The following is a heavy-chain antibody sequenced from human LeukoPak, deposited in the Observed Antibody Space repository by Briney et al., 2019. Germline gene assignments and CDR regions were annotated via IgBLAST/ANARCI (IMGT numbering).Heavy chain of an antibody. V-gene: IGHV4-59*01. J-gene: IGHJ3*02. Sequence: SETLSLTSTVSGGSISSYYWSWIRQPPGKGLEWIGYIYYSGSTNYNPSLKSRVTISVDTSKNQFSLKLSSVTAADTAVYYCARVGYCSGGSCYFISSGAFDIWGQGTMVTVSS. CDR2: IYYSGST. CDR1: GGSISSYY. D-gene: IGHD2-15*01. CDR3: ARVGYCSGGSCYFISSGAFDI.